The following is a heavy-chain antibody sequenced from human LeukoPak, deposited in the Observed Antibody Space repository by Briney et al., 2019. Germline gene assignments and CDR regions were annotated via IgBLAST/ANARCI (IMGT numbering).Heavy chain of an antibody. J-gene: IGHJ4*02. CDR1: GFTFSDYY. Sequence: PGGSLRLSCAASGFTFSDYYMSWIRQAPGKGLEWVSYISSSSSYTNYADSVKGRFTISRDNAKNSLYLQMNSLRAEDTAVYYCARVRSGSQYFDYWGQGTLVTVSS. V-gene: IGHV3-11*06. D-gene: IGHD1-26*01. CDR2: ISSSSSYT. CDR3: ARVRSGSQYFDY.